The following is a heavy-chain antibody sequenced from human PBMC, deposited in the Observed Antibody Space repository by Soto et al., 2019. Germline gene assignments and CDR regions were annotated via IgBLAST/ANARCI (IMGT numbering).Heavy chain of an antibody. CDR2: IYYSGST. CDR3: ARDNRGYCSSISCDYYYYYYMDV. J-gene: IGHJ6*03. CDR1: GGSISSGGYY. D-gene: IGHD2-2*01. V-gene: IGHV4-31*03. Sequence: SETLSLTCTVSGGSISSGGYYWSWIRQHPGKGLEWIGYIYYSGSTYYNPSLKSRVTISVDTSKNQFSLKLSSVTAADTAVYYCARDNRGYCSSISCDYYYYYYMDVWGKGTTVTVSS.